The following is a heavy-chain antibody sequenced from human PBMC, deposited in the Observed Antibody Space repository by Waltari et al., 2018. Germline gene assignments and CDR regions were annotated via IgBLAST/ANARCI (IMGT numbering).Heavy chain of an antibody. D-gene: IGHD6-13*01. CDR1: SSSSYY. Sequence: SSSSYYWGWIRQPPGKGLEWIGSIYYSGSTYYNPSLKSRVTISVDTSKNQFSLKLSSVTAADTAVYYCARRPRSIAAAGPSDYWGQGTLVTVSS. J-gene: IGHJ4*02. CDR2: IYYSGST. CDR3: ARRPRSIAAAGPSDY. V-gene: IGHV4-39*01.